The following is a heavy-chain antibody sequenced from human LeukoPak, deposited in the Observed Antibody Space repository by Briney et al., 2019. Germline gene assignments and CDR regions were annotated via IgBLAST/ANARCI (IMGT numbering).Heavy chain of an antibody. Sequence: PGGSLRLSCAASGFTVSSNYMSWVRQAPGKGLEWVSVIYSGGSTYYADSVKGRFTISRDNAKNSLYLQMNSLRAEDTAVYYCAKDPWQQGTDYYFDYWGQGTLVTVSS. D-gene: IGHD6-13*01. CDR2: IYSGGST. CDR3: AKDPWQQGTDYYFDY. J-gene: IGHJ4*02. V-gene: IGHV3-53*05. CDR1: GFTVSSNY.